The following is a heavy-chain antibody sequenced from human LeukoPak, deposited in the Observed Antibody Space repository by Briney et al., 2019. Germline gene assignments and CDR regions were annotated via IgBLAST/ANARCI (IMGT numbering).Heavy chain of an antibody. D-gene: IGHD2-21*02. V-gene: IGHV1-18*01. J-gene: IGHJ4*02. CDR3: ARRYTADFDY. CDR2: ISTYSGDT. Sequence: GSVKVSCKASGYNFSTYGISWVRQAPGQGLEWMGWISTYSGDTNYVQELQGRVAMTTDTSTSTAYMELRSLRSDDTAVYYCARRYTADFDYWGQGTLVIVSS. CDR1: GYNFSTYG.